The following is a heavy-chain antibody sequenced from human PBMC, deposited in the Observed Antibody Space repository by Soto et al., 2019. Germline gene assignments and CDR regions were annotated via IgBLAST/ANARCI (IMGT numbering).Heavy chain of an antibody. D-gene: IGHD2-15*01. Sequence: QVQLVESGGGVVQPGRSLRLSCAASGFTFSSYAIHWVRQAPGKGLEWVTFISYDESNKYYADSVKGRFTISRDNSRNTLYLQMNSLRPEDTAVYYCARDRQDYFDYWGQGTLVTVSS. CDR2: ISYDESNK. CDR3: ARDRQDYFDY. J-gene: IGHJ4*02. CDR1: GFTFSSYA. V-gene: IGHV3-30-3*01.